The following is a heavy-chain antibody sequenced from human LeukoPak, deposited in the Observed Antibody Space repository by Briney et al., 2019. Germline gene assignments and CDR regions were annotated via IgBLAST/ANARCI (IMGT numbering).Heavy chain of an antibody. CDR1: GFTFSSYA. CDR3: ARGRLVVTALDY. Sequence: PGGSLRLSCVASGFTFSSYAMHWVRQAPGKGLEYVATISSNGGATYYANSLKGRFTISRDNSKNTLYLQMGSLRAEDMAVYFCARGRLVVTALDYWGQGTLVTVSS. D-gene: IGHD2-21*02. CDR2: ISSNGGAT. V-gene: IGHV3-64*01. J-gene: IGHJ4*02.